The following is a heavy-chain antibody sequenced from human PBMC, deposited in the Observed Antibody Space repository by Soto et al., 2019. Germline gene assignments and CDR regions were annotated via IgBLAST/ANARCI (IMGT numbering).Heavy chain of an antibody. Sequence: PGGSLRLSCAASGFYFSGYWMHWVRQAPGKGLVWVSRINTDGSSTLYADSVKGRFTISRDNTKNTLYLQMSSLRAEDMAVYYCVRAAARGDSWGQGTLVTVSS. CDR2: INTDGSST. V-gene: IGHV3-74*01. CDR1: GFYFSGYW. CDR3: VRAAARGDS. J-gene: IGHJ4*02. D-gene: IGHD3-10*01.